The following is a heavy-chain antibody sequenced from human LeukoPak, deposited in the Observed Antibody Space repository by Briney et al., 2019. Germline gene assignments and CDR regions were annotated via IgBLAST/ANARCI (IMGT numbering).Heavy chain of an antibody. V-gene: IGHV3-23*01. Sequence: PGGSLRLSCAASGFTLSSYAMSWVRQAPGKGLEWVSSLSGSGGNTHYADSAKGRFTISRDNSKNTLFLQMDSLRAEDTAVYYCARDRSTRVLTVSGIFDYWGHGTLVTVSS. D-gene: IGHD6-19*01. CDR2: LSGSGGNT. CDR3: ARDRSTRVLTVSGIFDY. CDR1: GFTLSSYA. J-gene: IGHJ4*01.